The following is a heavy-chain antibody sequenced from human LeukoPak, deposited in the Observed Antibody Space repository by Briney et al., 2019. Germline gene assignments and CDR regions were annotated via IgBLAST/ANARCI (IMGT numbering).Heavy chain of an antibody. CDR1: GYTFTGYY. J-gene: IGHJ5*02. CDR3: ARAPLGGPLRFFDD. V-gene: IGHV1-2*02. Sequence: GASVKVSCKASGYTFTGYYIHWVRQAPGQGLERMGWINPNSGGTNYAQKFQGRVTMTRDTSISTAYMELTRLRSDDTAVFYFARAPLGGPLRFFDDWGQGTLVTVSS. D-gene: IGHD3-3*01. CDR2: INPNSGGT.